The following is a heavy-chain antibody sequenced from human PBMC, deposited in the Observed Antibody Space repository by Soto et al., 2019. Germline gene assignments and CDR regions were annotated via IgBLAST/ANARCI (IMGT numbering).Heavy chain of an antibody. Sequence: GSGPTLVNPTQTLTLTCTFSGFSLSTSGMCVSWIRQPPGKALEWLARIDWDDDKYYSTSLKTRLTISKDTSKNQVVLTMTNMDPVDTATYYCARTYYDILTGYYRPLDYWGQGTLVTVSS. CDR1: GFSLSTSGMC. CDR3: ARTYYDILTGYYRPLDY. V-gene: IGHV2-70*11. J-gene: IGHJ4*02. CDR2: IDWDDDK. D-gene: IGHD3-9*01.